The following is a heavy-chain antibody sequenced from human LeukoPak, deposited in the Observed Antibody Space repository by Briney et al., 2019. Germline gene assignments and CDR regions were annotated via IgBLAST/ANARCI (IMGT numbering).Heavy chain of an antibody. Sequence: ASVKVSCKASGYTFTNYYIQWLRQAPGQGLEWMGIINPSGGSTDYAQKFQGRVTMTRDTSTSTVYMELSSLRSEDTAVYYCAKATWYGGNPSGAFDMWGQGTMVTVSS. CDR3: AKATWYGGNPSGAFDM. CDR2: INPSGGST. V-gene: IGHV1-46*01. D-gene: IGHD4/OR15-4a*01. J-gene: IGHJ3*02. CDR1: GYTFTNYY.